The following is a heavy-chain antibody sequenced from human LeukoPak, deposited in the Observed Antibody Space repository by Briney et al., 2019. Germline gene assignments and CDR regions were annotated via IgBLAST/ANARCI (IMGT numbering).Heavy chain of an antibody. Sequence: PGGSLRLSCAASGFIFSSYWMSWVRQAPGKGLEWVANIKQDGSEKYYVDSVKGRFTISRDNAKNSLYLQMNSLRAEDTAVYYCARVRPRGDAFDIWGQGTMVTVSS. D-gene: IGHD6-6*01. CDR3: ARVRPRGDAFDI. J-gene: IGHJ3*02. CDR2: IKQDGSEK. V-gene: IGHV3-7*01. CDR1: GFIFSSYW.